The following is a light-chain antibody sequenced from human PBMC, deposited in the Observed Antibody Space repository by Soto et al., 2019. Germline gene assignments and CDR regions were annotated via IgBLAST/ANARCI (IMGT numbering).Light chain of an antibody. CDR3: QSADRSLSGGRV. V-gene: IGLV1-40*01. Sequence: QSVLTQPPSVSGAPGQRVTISCTGSSSNIGAGYDVHWYQQFPGTAPKLLIYSNNNRASGVPDRFSGSKSGSIASLAITGLQAEDEADYYCQSADRSLSGGRVFGGGTKVTVL. CDR2: SNN. J-gene: IGLJ2*01. CDR1: SSNIGAGYD.